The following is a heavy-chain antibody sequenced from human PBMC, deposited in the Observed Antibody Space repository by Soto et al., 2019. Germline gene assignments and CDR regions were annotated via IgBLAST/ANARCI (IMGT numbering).Heavy chain of an antibody. CDR3: ARGDFWSGYSPGGMDV. Sequence: ASVKVSCKASGYTVTSYGISWVRQAPGQGLEWMGWISAYNGNTNYAQKLQGRVTMTTDTSTSTAYMELRSLRSDDTAVYYCARGDFWSGYSPGGMDVWGQGTTVTVSS. D-gene: IGHD3-3*01. CDR2: ISAYNGNT. V-gene: IGHV1-18*01. J-gene: IGHJ6*02. CDR1: GYTVTSYG.